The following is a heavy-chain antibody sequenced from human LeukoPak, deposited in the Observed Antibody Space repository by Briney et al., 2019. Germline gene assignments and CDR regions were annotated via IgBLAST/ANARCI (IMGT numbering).Heavy chain of an antibody. V-gene: IGHV4-34*01. J-gene: IGHJ6*02. D-gene: IGHD4-17*01. CDR3: ARGLRYYYYGMDV. CDR2: INHSGST. CDR1: GGSFSGYY. Sequence: PSETLSLTCAVYGGSFSGYYWSGIRQPPGKGLEWIGEINHSGSTNYNPSLKSRVTISVDTSKNQFSLKLSSVTAADTAVYYCARGLRYYYYGMDVWGQGTTVTVSS.